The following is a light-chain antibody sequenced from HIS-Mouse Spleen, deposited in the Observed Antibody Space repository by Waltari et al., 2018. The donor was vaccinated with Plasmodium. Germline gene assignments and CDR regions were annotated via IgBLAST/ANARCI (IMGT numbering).Light chain of an antibody. CDR1: KLGDKY. CDR2: QDS. J-gene: IGLJ1*01. V-gene: IGLV3-1*01. Sequence: SYELTQPPSVSVSPGQTASITCSGDKLGDKYACWYQQKPGQSPVLVFYQDSKRPSGIPGRFSGSNSGNTATLTISGTQAMDEADYYCQAWDSSTDYVFGTGTKVTVL. CDR3: QAWDSSTDYV.